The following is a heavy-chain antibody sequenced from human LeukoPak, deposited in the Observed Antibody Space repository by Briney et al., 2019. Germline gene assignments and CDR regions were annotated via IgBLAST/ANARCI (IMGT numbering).Heavy chain of an antibody. Sequence: GGSLRLSCAASGFTFSSYAMSLVRQAPGKGLEWVSAISGSGGSTYYADSVKGRFTISRDNSKNTLYLQMNSLRAEDTAVYYCAKDLGYYDSSGYTAGDYWGQGTLVTVSS. CDR1: GFTFSSYA. V-gene: IGHV3-23*01. CDR2: ISGSGGST. CDR3: AKDLGYYDSSGYTAGDY. J-gene: IGHJ4*02. D-gene: IGHD3-22*01.